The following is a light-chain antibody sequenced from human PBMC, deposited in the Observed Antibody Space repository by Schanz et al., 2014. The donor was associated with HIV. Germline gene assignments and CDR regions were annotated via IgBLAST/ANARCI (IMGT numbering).Light chain of an antibody. CDR1: QSISSH. CDR2: AAS. CDR3: LQYYTYPFT. J-gene: IGKJ2*01. Sequence: DIQMTQSPSSLSASVGDRVTITCRASQSISSHLNWYQQKPGKAPKLLIYAASSLQGGVPSRFSGSGSGTDFTLTISSLQPDDFATYYCLQYYTYPFTFGQGTKLEIK. V-gene: IGKV1-39*01.